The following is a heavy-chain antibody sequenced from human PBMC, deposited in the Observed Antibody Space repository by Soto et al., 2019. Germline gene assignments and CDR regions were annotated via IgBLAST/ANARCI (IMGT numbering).Heavy chain of an antibody. J-gene: IGHJ6*02. Sequence: SQTLSLPCVGSGDTVSSNSVAWNWVRQSPSRGLEWLGRTYYRSRWYSDYAVSVRSRIDNNADTTKNQVSLQLNSVTPEDTAVYYCARSEEDSDYYYYGMDVWGQGTTVTVSS. V-gene: IGHV6-1*01. CDR2: TYYRSRWYS. CDR3: ARSEEDSDYYYYGMDV. D-gene: IGHD2-15*01. CDR1: GDTVSSNSVA.